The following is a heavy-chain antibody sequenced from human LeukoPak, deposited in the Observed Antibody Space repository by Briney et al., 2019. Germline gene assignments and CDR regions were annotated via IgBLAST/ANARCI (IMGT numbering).Heavy chain of an antibody. V-gene: IGHV1-2*02. D-gene: IGHD3-10*01. CDR2: INPNSGDT. CDR3: ARECVLVKFTMIRGVIGTL. CDR1: GYTVTTYY. J-gene: IGHJ4*02. Sequence: GASVKVSCKASGYTVTTYYIHWVRQAPGQGLEWMGWINPNSGDTNYAQKFPGRVTMTRDTAISTAYMELSRLRSDDTAVYYCARECVLVKFTMIRGVIGTLWGQGPLVTVSS.